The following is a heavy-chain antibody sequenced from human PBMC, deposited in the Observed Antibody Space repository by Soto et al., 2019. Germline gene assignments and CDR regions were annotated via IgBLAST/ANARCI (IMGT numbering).Heavy chain of an antibody. V-gene: IGHV4-30-4*01. CDR3: ARDRANSPDYFDY. CDR1: GGSISSGDYH. Sequence: SETLSLTCTVSGGSISSGDYHWSWIRQSPGKGLEWIGFIYYSGTYYNPSLKSRVSISMDTFKDQFSLKLSSVNAADTAVYYCARDRANSPDYFDYWGQGALVTVSS. J-gene: IGHJ4*02. D-gene: IGHD1-1*01. CDR2: IYYSGT.